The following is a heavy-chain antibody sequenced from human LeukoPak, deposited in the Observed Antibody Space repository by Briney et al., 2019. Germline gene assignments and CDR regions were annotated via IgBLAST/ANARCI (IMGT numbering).Heavy chain of an antibody. J-gene: IGHJ4*02. CDR1: GFTFRSYG. CDR3: AKDESESDGTFDH. CDR2: IRYDGGDE. D-gene: IGHD2-15*01. Sequence: PGGSLRLSCAASGFTFRSYGMHWVRQPPGKGLEWVSFIRYDGGDERHADSVKGRFTISRDNSKNTLYLEMNSLRTEDTAVYYCAKDESESDGTFDHWGQGTLVTVSS. V-gene: IGHV3-30*02.